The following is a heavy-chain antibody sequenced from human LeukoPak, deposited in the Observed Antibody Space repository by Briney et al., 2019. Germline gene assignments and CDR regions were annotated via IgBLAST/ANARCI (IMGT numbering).Heavy chain of an antibody. J-gene: IGHJ5*02. CDR2: INHSGST. CDR3: ARGGRFGA. Sequence: ETLSLTCTVYGGSFSGYYWSWIRQPPGKGLEWIGEINHSGSTNYNPSLKSRVTISVDTSKNQFSLKLSSVTAADTAVYYCARGGRFGAWGQGTLVTVSS. D-gene: IGHD3-10*01. CDR1: GGSFSGYY. V-gene: IGHV4-34*01.